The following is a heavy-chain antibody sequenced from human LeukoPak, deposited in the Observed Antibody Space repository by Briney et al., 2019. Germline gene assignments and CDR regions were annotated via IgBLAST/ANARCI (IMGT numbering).Heavy chain of an antibody. Sequence: SETLSLTCTVSGGSISSYYWSWIRQPAGKGLGWIGRIYTSGSTNYNPSPKSRVTISVDTSKNQFSLKLSSVTAADTAVYYCARDSGRGYPFDYWGQGTLVTVSS. CDR1: GGSISSYY. V-gene: IGHV4-4*07. J-gene: IGHJ4*02. CDR3: ARDSGRGYPFDY. D-gene: IGHD3-3*01. CDR2: IYTSGST.